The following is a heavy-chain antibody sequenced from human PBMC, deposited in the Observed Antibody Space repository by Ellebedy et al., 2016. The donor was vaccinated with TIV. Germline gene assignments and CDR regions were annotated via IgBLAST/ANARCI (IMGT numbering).Heavy chain of an antibody. J-gene: IGHJ5*01. Sequence: PGGSLRLSCAASGFTFDDYAMHWVRQAPGKGLEWVSGISWSSGSTDYADSVKGRFTISRDNSKNTLDLEMDTLIAEDTAVYFCTRGASMIRGYPIDFWGHGTLVTVSS. CDR2: ISWSSGST. V-gene: IGHV3-9*01. CDR3: TRGASMIRGYPIDF. D-gene: IGHD3-22*01. CDR1: GFTFDDYA.